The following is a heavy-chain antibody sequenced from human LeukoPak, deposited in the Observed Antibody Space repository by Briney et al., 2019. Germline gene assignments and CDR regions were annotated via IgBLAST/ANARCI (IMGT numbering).Heavy chain of an antibody. CDR1: GGSISSSSYY. CDR2: IYYSGST. J-gene: IGHJ5*02. CDR3: ARDAGGFDP. Sequence: SETLSLTCTVSGGSISSSSYYWGWIRQPPGKGLEWIGSIYYSGSTYYNPSLKSRVTISVDTSKNQFSLKLSSVTAADTAVYYCARDAGGFDPWGQGTLVIVSS. V-gene: IGHV4-39*07.